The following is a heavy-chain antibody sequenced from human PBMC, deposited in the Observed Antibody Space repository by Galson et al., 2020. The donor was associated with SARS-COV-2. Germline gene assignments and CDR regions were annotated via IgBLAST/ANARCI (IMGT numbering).Heavy chain of an antibody. CDR2: VKSKTDGGTT. CDR1: GFTFSNAW. Sequence: GGSMRLSCAASGFTFSNAWMSWVRQAPGKGLEWVGRVKSKTDGGTTDYAAPVKGRFIIPRDDSKTTLYLQMDSLKTEDTAVYYCTWTTVTLQWDFWGQGTQVTVSS. D-gene: IGHD4-17*01. V-gene: IGHV3-15*01. J-gene: IGHJ4*02. CDR3: TWTTVTLQWDF.